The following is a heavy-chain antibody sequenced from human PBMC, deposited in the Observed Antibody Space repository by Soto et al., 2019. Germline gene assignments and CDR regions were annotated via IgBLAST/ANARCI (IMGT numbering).Heavy chain of an antibody. CDR2: IVVGSGNT. J-gene: IGHJ4*02. CDR3: NVVDNSSCWYYFDS. CDR1: GFTFTSSA. D-gene: IGHD6-13*01. Sequence: SVKVSCKASGFTFTSSAVEWVRQARGQRLEWIGWIVVGSGNTDYAQKFYEIVTITSDMCTCTAYMELGNLRSEDTAVDYCNVVDNSSCWYYFDSWGQGTLVTVSS. V-gene: IGHV1-58*01.